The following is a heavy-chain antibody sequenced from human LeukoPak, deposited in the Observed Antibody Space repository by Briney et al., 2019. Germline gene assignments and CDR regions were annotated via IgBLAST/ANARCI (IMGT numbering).Heavy chain of an antibody. J-gene: IGHJ4*02. V-gene: IGHV3-53*04. CDR2: IYSGGST. Sequence: ETLSLTCAVYGGSFSGYYMSWVRQAPGKGLEWVSVIYSGGSTYYADSVKGRFTLSRHNSKNTLYLQMNSLRAEDTAVYYCARVGGYGDYSFSYWGQGTLVTVSS. CDR1: GGSFSGYY. D-gene: IGHD4-17*01. CDR3: ARVGGYGDYSFSY.